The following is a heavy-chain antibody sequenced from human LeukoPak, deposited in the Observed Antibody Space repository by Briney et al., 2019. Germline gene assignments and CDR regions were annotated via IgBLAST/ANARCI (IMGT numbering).Heavy chain of an antibody. CDR1: GGTIRGYY. D-gene: IGHD6-19*01. V-gene: IGHV4-59*12. Sequence: SETLSLTCSVFGGTIRGYYWSWIRQPPGKGLEWIGHIQHTGGTHYNSSLKSRVTISADRSKNQFSLKLNSVTAADTAVYYCARWDDSAWGFGNWGPGTLVTVSS. CDR3: ARWDDSAWGFGN. CDR2: IQHTGGT. J-gene: IGHJ4*02.